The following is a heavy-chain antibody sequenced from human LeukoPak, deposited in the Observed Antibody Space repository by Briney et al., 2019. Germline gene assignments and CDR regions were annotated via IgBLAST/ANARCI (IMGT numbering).Heavy chain of an antibody. CDR3: ARASEYSYGLAYFDY. CDR1: GYTFTSYG. V-gene: IGHV1-18*01. CDR2: ISAYNGNT. D-gene: IGHD5-18*01. J-gene: IGHJ4*02. Sequence: ASVKVSCKASGYTFTSYGISWVRQAPGQGLEWMGWISAYNGNTNYAQKLQGRVTMTTDTSTSTAYMELRSLRSDDTAVYCCARASEYSYGLAYFDYWGQGTLVTVSS.